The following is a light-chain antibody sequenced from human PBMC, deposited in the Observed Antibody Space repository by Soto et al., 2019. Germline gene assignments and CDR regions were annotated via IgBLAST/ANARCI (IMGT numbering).Light chain of an antibody. CDR2: DAS. Sequence: DIQLTQSPSTLSASVGDRVTITCQASQDISNYLNWYQQKPGKAPKLLIYDASNLETGVPSRCSGSRSGTDFTFTISSLQPEDIATYYCQQYDNLPSVTFGEGTKVDIK. J-gene: IGKJ4*01. CDR1: QDISNY. CDR3: QQYDNLPSVT. V-gene: IGKV1-33*01.